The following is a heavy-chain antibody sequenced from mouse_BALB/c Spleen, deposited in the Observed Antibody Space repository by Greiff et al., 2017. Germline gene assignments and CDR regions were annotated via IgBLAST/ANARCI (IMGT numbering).Heavy chain of an antibody. V-gene: IGHV5-6*01. J-gene: IGHJ2*01. Sequence: EVKVVESGGDLVKPGGSLKLSCAASGFTFSSYGMSWVRQTPDKRLEWVATISSGGSYTYYPDSVKGRFTISRDNAKNTLYLQMSSLKSEDTAMYYCARPEGGFDYWGQGTTLTVSS. CDR2: ISSGGSYT. CDR3: ARPEGGFDY. CDR1: GFTFSSYG.